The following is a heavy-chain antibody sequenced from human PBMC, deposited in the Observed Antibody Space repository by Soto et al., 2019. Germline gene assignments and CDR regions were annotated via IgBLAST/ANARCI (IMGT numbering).Heavy chain of an antibody. CDR1: GGSISISSYY. D-gene: IGHD1-26*01. J-gene: IGHJ2*01. CDR3: ARTPSVRDWCFDL. Sequence: SETLSLTCTVSGGSISISSYYWGWILQPPGKGLEWIGSIYYSGSTYYNPSLKSRVTISVDTSKNQFSLKLSSVTAADTAVYYCARTPSVRDWCFDLWGRGTLVTVSS. V-gene: IGHV4-39*01. CDR2: IYYSGST.